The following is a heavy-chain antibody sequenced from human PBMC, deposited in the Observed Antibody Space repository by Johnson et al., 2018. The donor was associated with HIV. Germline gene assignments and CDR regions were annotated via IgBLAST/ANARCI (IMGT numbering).Heavy chain of an antibody. V-gene: IGHV3-30*02. CDR1: RFTFSSYA. CDR2: IWYDGSNK. Sequence: QMQLVESGGGLVQPGGSLRLSCAASRFTFSSYAMHWVRQAPGKGLEWVAVIWYDGSNKYYADSVKGRFTISRDNSKNTMYLQMNSLRPEDTALYYCAKEVAYGGGDCYAGACDIWGQGAMVTVSS. J-gene: IGHJ3*02. D-gene: IGHD2-21*01. CDR3: AKEVAYGGGDCYAGACDI.